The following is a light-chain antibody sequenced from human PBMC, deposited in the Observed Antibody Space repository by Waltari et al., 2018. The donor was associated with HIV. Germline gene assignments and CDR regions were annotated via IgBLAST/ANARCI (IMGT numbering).Light chain of an antibody. J-gene: IGLJ1*01. CDR3: QSYDSSLSGSV. Sequence: QSVLTQPPSVSGAPGQRVTISCTGSSPHIGAGYDVPWYQQLPGTAPKLLIYGNSNRPSGVPDRFSGSKSGTSASLAITGLQAEDEADYYCQSYDSSLSGSVFGTGTKVTVL. V-gene: IGLV1-40*01. CDR1: SPHIGAGYD. CDR2: GNS.